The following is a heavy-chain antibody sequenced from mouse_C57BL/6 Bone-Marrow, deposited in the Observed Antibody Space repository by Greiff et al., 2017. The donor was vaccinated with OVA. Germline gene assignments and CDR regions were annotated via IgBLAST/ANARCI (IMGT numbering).Heavy chain of an antibody. CDR2: INPSSGYT. Sequence: VKLMESGAELARPGASVKMSCKASGYTFTSYTMHWVKQRPGQGLEWIGYINPSSGYTKYNQKFKDKATLTADKSSSTAYMQLSSLTSEDSAVYYCARDYYGSSPFDYWGQGTTLTVSS. CDR3: ARDYYGSSPFDY. D-gene: IGHD1-1*01. CDR1: GYTFTSYT. V-gene: IGHV1-4*01. J-gene: IGHJ2*01.